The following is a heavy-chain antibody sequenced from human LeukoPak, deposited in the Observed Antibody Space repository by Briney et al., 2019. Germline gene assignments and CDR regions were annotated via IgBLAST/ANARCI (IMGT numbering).Heavy chain of an antibody. CDR1: GDSVSSNSAA. CDR3: ARRPYDMVRGVIITYPFDY. Sequence: SQTLSLTCAISGDSVSSNSAAWNWIRQSPSRGLEWLGRTYYRSKWYNDYAVSVKSRITINPDTSKNQFSLQLNSVTPEDTAMYYCARRPYDMVRGVIITYPFDYWGQGTLVTVSS. D-gene: IGHD3-10*01. J-gene: IGHJ4*02. CDR2: TYYRSKWYN. V-gene: IGHV6-1*01.